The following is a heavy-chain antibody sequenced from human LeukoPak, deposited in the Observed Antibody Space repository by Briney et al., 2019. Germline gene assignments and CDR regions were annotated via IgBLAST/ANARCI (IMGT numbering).Heavy chain of an antibody. CDR2: ISGSGGST. J-gene: IGHJ6*03. CDR3: AKTRNSDYSRDYYYYMDV. D-gene: IGHD4-11*01. CDR1: GFTFSSYA. Sequence: GGSLRLSCAASGFTFSSYAMSWVRQAPGKGLEWVSAISGSGGSTYYADSVKGRFTISRDNSKNTLYLQMNSLRAEDTAVYYCAKTRNSDYSRDYYYYMDVWGKGTTVTVSS. V-gene: IGHV3-23*01.